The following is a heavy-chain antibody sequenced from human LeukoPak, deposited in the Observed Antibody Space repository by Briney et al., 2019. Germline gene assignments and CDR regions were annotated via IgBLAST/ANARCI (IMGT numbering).Heavy chain of an antibody. J-gene: IGHJ4*02. CDR1: GFTFSKYW. V-gene: IGHV3-74*01. CDR2: INTDGTTT. D-gene: IGHD3-22*01. Sequence: GGSLRLSCAASGFTFSKYWMHWARQAPGKGLVWVSRINTDGTTTDYADSVKGRFTISRDNAKSTLYLQMNSLRAEDRAVYYCVRAHDNADSSGYSYDYWGQGTLVTVSS. CDR3: VRAHDNADSSGYSYDY.